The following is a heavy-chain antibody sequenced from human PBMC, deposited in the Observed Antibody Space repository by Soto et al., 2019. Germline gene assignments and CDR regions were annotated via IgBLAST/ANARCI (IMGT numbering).Heavy chain of an antibody. D-gene: IGHD6-6*01. CDR1: GFTFSTYG. CDR3: AKELGHARPFDY. Sequence: EVQLLESGGGLVQPGGSLRLSCAASGFTFSTYGMDWVRQAPGKGLEWVSAIGGSGGKTYYADSVKGRFTISRDISKNTLYLHMNSLRVEDTAIYYCAKELGHARPFDYWGQGTLVTVSS. V-gene: IGHV3-23*01. CDR2: IGGSGGKT. J-gene: IGHJ4*02.